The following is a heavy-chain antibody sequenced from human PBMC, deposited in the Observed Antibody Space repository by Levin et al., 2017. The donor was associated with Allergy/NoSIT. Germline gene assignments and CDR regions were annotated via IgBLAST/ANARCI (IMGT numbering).Heavy chain of an antibody. J-gene: IGHJ4*02. V-gene: IGHV4-30-2*01. CDR3: ARGVLYDSSGYYYFDY. CDR1: GDSISTGGYS. D-gene: IGHD3-22*01. Sequence: TLSLTCGVSGDSISTGGYSWSWIRQPPGKGLEWMGYITHSGNTLHNPSLRKRATVSADRAKNQFSLKLTSVTAADTAVYFCARGVLYDSSGYYYFDYWGQGALVTVSS. CDR2: ITHSGNT.